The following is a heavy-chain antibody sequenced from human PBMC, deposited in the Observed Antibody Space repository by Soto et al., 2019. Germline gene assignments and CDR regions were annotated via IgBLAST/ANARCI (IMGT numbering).Heavy chain of an antibody. CDR3: ARGGGFSPYYYNLDV. CDR1: GYTLNTYY. V-gene: IGHV1-46*02. D-gene: IGHD2-15*01. J-gene: IGHJ6*02. CDR2: INPRGGST. Sequence: QVQLVQSGAEVQKPGASVKVSCKASGYTLNTYYMHWVRQAPGQGPEWMGIINPRGGSTTYAQNFQDRVTITRDTSSSTVYMELRSLRSEDTDVYYCARGGGFSPYYYNLDVWGQGTTVTVSS.